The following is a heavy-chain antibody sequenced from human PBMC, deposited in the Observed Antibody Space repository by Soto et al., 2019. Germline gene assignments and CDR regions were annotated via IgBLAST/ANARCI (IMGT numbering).Heavy chain of an antibody. D-gene: IGHD2-2*01. J-gene: IGHJ5*02. Sequence: ASVKVSCKASGYTFIDYHMHWVRQAPGQGLEWMGWINPNSGGTSYAQKFQGRVTMTRATSISTAYMELSSVTSDDTAVYYCARAPGRGYCNNTSCYSFRGFYWSDPWGQGTLVTAPQ. CDR3: ARAPGRGYCNNTSCYSFRGFYWSDP. V-gene: IGHV1-2*02. CDR1: GYTFIDYH. CDR2: INPNSGGT.